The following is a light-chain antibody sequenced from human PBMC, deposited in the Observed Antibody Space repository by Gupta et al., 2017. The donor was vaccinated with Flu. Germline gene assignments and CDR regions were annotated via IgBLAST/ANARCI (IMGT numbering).Light chain of an antibody. CDR2: GAS. Sequence: PSSLSASVGDRVSITCRSSQTISSNLNWYQQKPGKAPRLLIYGASTLQSGVPSRFSAYEYGTDFTLTIKGLLPEDFAVYYCQQSHDTPFTFGPGTRIEIK. CDR3: QQSHDTPFT. V-gene: IGKV1-39*01. J-gene: IGKJ3*01. CDR1: QTISSN.